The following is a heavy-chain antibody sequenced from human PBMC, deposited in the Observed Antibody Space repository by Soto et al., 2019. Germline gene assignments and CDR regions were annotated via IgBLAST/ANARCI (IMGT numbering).Heavy chain of an antibody. CDR1: GFSITNAW. V-gene: IGHV3-15*01. Sequence: PGGSLRLSCAASGFSITNAWMSWVRQAPGKGLEWVGRIKGEADGGTTDYAAPVKGRITIPRDHSKDTLYLHMNSLKTEDTAVYYCTTGLSNGYYNFDYWGQGTPVTVSS. CDR2: IKGEADGGTT. CDR3: TTGLSNGYYNFDY. D-gene: IGHD3-22*01. J-gene: IGHJ4*02.